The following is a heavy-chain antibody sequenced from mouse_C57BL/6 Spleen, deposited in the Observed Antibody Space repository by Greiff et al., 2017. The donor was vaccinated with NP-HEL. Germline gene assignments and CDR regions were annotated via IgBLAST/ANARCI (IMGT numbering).Heavy chain of an antibody. V-gene: IGHV5-4*01. J-gene: IGHJ2*01. CDR3: ARDRGIYYCDY. CDR2: ISDGGSYT. CDR1: GFTFSSYA. Sequence: EVKLMESGGGLVKPGGSLKLSCAASGFTFSSYAMSWVRQTPEKRLEWVATISDGGSYTYYPDNVKGRFTISRDNAKNNLYLQMSHLKSEDTAMYYCARDRGIYYCDYWGKGTTRTVSS. D-gene: IGHD4-1*01.